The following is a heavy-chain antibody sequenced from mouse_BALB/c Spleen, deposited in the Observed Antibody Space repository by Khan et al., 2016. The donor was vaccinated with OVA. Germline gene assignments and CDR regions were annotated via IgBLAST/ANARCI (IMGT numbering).Heavy chain of an antibody. J-gene: IGHJ1*01. CDR1: GYSFTNYG. CDR2: INTYTGEP. V-gene: IGHV9-3-1*01. D-gene: IGHD1-1*02. CDR3: ASGGYWYFDV. Sequence: IQLVQSRPEVKKPGETVKISCKASGYSFTNYGMNWVRQAPGKGLKWMGWINTYTGEPTYADDFKGRFAFSLETSASTAYLQINNLKNEDTATYFCASGGYWYFDVWGAGTTVTVSS.